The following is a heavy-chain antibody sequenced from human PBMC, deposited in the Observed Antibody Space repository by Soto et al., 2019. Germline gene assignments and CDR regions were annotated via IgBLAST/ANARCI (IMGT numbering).Heavy chain of an antibody. Sequence: SVKVSCKASGGTFSSYAISWVRQAPGQGLEWMGGIIPIFGTANYAQKFQGRVTITADESTSTAYIELSSLGSEDTAVYYSATLSGSAARYYYVMDFWTQGTTVTGS. CDR3: ATLSGSAARYYYVMDF. CDR2: IIPIFGTA. CDR1: GGTFSSYA. J-gene: IGHJ6*02. V-gene: IGHV1-69*13. D-gene: IGHD1-26*01.